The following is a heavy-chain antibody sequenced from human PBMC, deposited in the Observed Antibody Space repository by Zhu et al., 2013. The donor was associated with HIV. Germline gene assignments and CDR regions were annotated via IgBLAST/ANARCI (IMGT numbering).Heavy chain of an antibody. CDR1: GFIFDDFF. J-gene: IGHJ3*02. V-gene: IGHV1-46*02. CDR2: ISPFGGAV. Sequence: VQLLQSGPEMKNPGTTLEVSCRTSGFIFDDFFLHWVRQTPDHRLQYLGSISPFGGAVDVARRFEGRVSVTRDVSTSTLHMEMRHLRYEDTAVYYCARGHYYGSGSYYNGDAFDIWGQGTMVTVSS. D-gene: IGHD3-10*01. CDR3: ARGHYYGSGSYYNGDAFDI.